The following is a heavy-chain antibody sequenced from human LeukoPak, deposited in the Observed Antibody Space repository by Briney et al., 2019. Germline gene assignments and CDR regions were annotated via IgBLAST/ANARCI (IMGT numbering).Heavy chain of an antibody. Sequence: GGSLRLSCSAAGFPFNTYAIHWVRQAPGKGLEYVAGISSNGDNTDFADSAKGRFTISRDNSKSTLFLQMNSLRAEDTAVYFCTRDSALLGVAFDLWGQGTVVTVSS. J-gene: IGHJ3*01. CDR1: GFPFNTYA. D-gene: IGHD2-15*01. CDR2: ISSNGDNT. CDR3: TRDSALLGVAFDL. V-gene: IGHV3-64D*06.